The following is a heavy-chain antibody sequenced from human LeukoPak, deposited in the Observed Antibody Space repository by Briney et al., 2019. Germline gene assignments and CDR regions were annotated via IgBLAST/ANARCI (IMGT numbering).Heavy chain of an antibody. Sequence: ASVKVSCKASGYTFTSYYMHWVRQAPGQGLEWMGIINPSGGSTSYAQKFQGRVTMTRDTSTSTVYMKLSSLRSEDTAVYYCAREEYQLLHFDYWGQGTLVTVSS. CDR1: GYTFTSYY. CDR2: INPSGGST. J-gene: IGHJ4*02. D-gene: IGHD2-2*01. CDR3: AREEYQLLHFDY. V-gene: IGHV1-46*03.